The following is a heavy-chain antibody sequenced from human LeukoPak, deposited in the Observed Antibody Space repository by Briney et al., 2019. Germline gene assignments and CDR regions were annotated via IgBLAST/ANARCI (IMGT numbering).Heavy chain of an antibody. Sequence: GRSLRLSCAASGFTFSSYAMHWVRQAPGKGLEWVAVISYDGSNKYYADSVKGRFTISRDNSKNTLYLQMNSLRAEDTAVYYCARDIPYASSGDVGNAFDIWGQGTMVTVSS. CDR2: ISYDGSNK. J-gene: IGHJ3*02. V-gene: IGHV3-30-3*01. CDR1: GFTFSSYA. CDR3: ARDIPYASSGDVGNAFDI. D-gene: IGHD3-22*01.